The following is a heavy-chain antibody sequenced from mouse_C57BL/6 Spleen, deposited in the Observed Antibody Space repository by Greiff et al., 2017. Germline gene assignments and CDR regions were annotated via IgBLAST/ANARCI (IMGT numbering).Heavy chain of an antibody. J-gene: IGHJ4*01. CDR3: ARPVYSNSYAMDY. Sequence: DVKLVEPGGGLVQPGGSLSLSCAASGFTFTDYYMSWVRQPPGKALEWLGFIRNKANGYTTEYSASVKGRFTISRDNSQSILYLQVNTLRAEDSATYYCARPVYSNSYAMDYWGQGTSVTVSS. CDR1: GFTFTDYY. D-gene: IGHD2-5*01. CDR2: IRNKANGYTT. V-gene: IGHV7-3*01.